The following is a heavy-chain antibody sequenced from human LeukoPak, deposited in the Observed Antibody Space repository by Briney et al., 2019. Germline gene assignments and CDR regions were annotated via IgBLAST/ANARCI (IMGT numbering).Heavy chain of an antibody. V-gene: IGHV4-59*11. J-gene: IGHJ6*03. CDR2: IYFSGYT. Sequence: SETLSLTCVVSGGSISSHYWSWIRQPPGKGLEWIGYIYFSGYTNHNPSLKSRVTISVDTSNDHFSLRLTSVTAADTAVYYCARSERRAQKDTYYNHYYYMDVWGRGTTVTVSS. CDR1: GGSISSHY. D-gene: IGHD6-25*01. CDR3: ARSERRAQKDTYYNHYYYMDV.